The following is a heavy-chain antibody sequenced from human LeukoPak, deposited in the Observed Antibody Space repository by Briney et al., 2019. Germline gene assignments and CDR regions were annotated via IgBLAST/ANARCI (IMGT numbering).Heavy chain of an antibody. CDR1: GGSISSGGYY. CDR2: IYYSGST. CDR3: ARIVSTLITMIVRDYAFDI. V-gene: IGHV4-31*03. J-gene: IGHJ3*02. Sequence: PSQTLSLTCTVSGGSISSGGYYWSWIRQHPGKGLEWIGYIYYSGSTYYNPSLKSRVTISVDTSKNQFSLKLSSVTAADTAVYYCARIVSTLITMIVRDYAFDIWGQGTMVTVSS. D-gene: IGHD3-22*01.